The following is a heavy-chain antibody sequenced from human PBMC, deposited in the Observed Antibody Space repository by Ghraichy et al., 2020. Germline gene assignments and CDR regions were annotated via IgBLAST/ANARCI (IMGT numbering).Heavy chain of an antibody. J-gene: IGHJ4*02. V-gene: IGHV4-34*01. D-gene: IGHD6-19*01. Sequence: SETLSLTCAVYGGSFSGYYWSWIRQPPGKGLEWIGEINHSGSTNYNPSLKSRGTISLDTSKNQFPLKLSSVTAADTAVYYCARVSGWYPHYFDYWGQGTLVTVSS. CDR3: ARVSGWYPHYFDY. CDR2: INHSGST. CDR1: GGSFSGYY.